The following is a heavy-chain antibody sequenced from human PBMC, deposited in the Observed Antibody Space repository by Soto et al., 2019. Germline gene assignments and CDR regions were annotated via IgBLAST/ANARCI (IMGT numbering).Heavy chain of an antibody. V-gene: IGHV3-30*18. CDR1: GFTFSSYG. Sequence: QVQLVESGGGVVQPGRSLRLSCAASGFTFSSYGMHWVRQAPGKGLEWVAVISYDGSNKYYADSVKGRFTISRDNSKNTLDLQMNSLRAEDTAVYYCAKGQDRYYYGMDVWGQGTTVTVSS. CDR3: AKGQDRYYYGMDV. J-gene: IGHJ6*02. CDR2: ISYDGSNK.